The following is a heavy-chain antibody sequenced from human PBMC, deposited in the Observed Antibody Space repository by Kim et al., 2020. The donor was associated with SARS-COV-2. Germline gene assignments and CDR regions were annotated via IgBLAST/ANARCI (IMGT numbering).Heavy chain of an antibody. D-gene: IGHD3-22*01. J-gene: IGHJ4*02. CDR3: ARVEDYYDSSGKDY. Sequence: SVKVSCKASGGTFSSYTISWVRQAPGQGLEWMGRIIPILGIANYAQKFQGRVTITADKSTSTAYMELSSLRSEDTAVYYCARVEDYYDSSGKDYWGQGTLVTVSS. CDR2: IIPILGIA. CDR1: GGTFSSYT. V-gene: IGHV1-69*02.